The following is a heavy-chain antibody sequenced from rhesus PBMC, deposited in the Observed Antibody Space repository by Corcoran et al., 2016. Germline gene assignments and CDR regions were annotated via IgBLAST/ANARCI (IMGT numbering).Heavy chain of an antibody. J-gene: IGHJ6*01. CDR1: GGSISDSYY. Sequence: QVQLQESGPGLVKPSETLSLTCAVSGGSISDSYYWNWIRQPPGKGLERIGNIYGSSGSTSYHPSLKSRITISKDPSKNPFSLKLSSVTAADTAVYCCAKGRRYYGLDSWGQGVVVTVSS. V-gene: IGHV4S7*01. CDR3: AKGRRYYGLDS. CDR2: IYGSSGST.